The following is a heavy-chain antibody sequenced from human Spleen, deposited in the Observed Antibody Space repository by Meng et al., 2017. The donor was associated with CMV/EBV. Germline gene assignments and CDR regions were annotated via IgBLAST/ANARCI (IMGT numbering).Heavy chain of an antibody. CDR2: ISAYNGGT. CDR1: GYTFTSYG. V-gene: IGHV1-18*01. D-gene: IGHD1-26*01. J-gene: IGHJ6*02. CDR3: AKMGVGYFYGMDV. Sequence: ASVKVSCKASGYTFTSYGISWVRQAPGQGLEWMGWISAYNGGTNYAQKFQGRVTMTRDTSSSTAYMELKRLRADDTAVYCCAKMGVGYFYGMDVWGQGTTVTVSS.